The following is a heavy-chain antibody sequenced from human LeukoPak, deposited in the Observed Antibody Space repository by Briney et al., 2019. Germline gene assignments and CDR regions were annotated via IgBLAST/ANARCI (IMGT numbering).Heavy chain of an antibody. Sequence: GGSLRLSCAASGFTFSSYVMHWVRQAPGKGLEWVAFIRYDGSNKYYSDSVKGRFTISRDNSKNTLYLQMNSLRAEDTAVYYCTRGGVDHWGQGTLVTVSS. CDR3: TRGGVDH. V-gene: IGHV3-30*02. CDR2: IRYDGSNK. D-gene: IGHD3-16*01. J-gene: IGHJ4*02. CDR1: GFTFSSYV.